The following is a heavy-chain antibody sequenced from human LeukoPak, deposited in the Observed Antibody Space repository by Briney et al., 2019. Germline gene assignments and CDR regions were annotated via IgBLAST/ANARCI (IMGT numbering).Heavy chain of an antibody. CDR2: ISWNSGTI. CDR3: AKDSSAYPVDFDY. D-gene: IGHD4-23*01. J-gene: IGHJ4*02. Sequence: GGSLRLSCAASGFTFDDYAMHWVRQAPGKGLEWVSGISWNSGTIGYADSVKGRFTISRDNAKNSLYLQMNSLRVEDTSLYYCAKDSSAYPVDFDYWGQGTLVTVSS. V-gene: IGHV3-9*01. CDR1: GFTFDDYA.